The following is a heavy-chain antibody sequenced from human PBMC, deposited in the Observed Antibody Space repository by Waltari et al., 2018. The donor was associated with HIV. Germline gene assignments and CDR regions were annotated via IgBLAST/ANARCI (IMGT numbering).Heavy chain of an antibody. D-gene: IGHD2-21*02. CDR1: GGSFSGFF. V-gene: IGHV4-34*01. CDR3: ASSIVVVTARYAFDI. CDR2: INHSGNT. J-gene: IGHJ3*02. Sequence: QVQLQQWGAGLLKPSETLSLTCAVYGGSFSGFFWSWIRQPPGKGLEWIGEINHSGNTNNNPSLKSRVTISVDTSKNQFSLKLSSVTAADTAVYYCASSIVVVTARYAFDIWGQGTMVTVSS.